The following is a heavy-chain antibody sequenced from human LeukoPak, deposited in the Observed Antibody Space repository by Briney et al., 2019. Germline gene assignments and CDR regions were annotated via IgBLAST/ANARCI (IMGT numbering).Heavy chain of an antibody. CDR1: GFIFSSFW. Sequence: GGSLRLSCAASGFIFSSFWMHWVRQVPGKGLVWVSRINSDGSGTRYADSVKGRFTISRDNAKNTLYLQMNSLRAEDTAVYYCARDYSGNRFDYWGQGTLVTVSA. CDR3: ARDYSGNRFDY. J-gene: IGHJ4*02. CDR2: INSDGSGT. V-gene: IGHV3-74*01. D-gene: IGHD4-23*01.